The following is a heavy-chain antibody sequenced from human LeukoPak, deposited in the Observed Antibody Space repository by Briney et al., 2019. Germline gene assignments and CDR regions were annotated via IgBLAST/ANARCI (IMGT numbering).Heavy chain of an antibody. D-gene: IGHD5-12*01. CDR2: IYYSGST. CDR3: AGGYSGYEEDY. Sequence: SETLSLTCTVSGGSISSYYWSWIRQPPGKGLEWIGYIYYSGSTNYNPSLKSRVTISVDTSKNQFSLKLSSVTAADTAVCYCAGGYSGYEEDYWGQGTLVTVSS. J-gene: IGHJ4*02. V-gene: IGHV4-59*01. CDR1: GGSISSYY.